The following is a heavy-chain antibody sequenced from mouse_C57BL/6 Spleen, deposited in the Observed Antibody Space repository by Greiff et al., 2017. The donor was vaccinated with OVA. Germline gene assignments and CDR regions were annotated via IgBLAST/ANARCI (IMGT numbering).Heavy chain of an antibody. J-gene: IGHJ2*01. D-gene: IGHD2-2*01. Sequence: EVHLVESEGGLVQPGSSMKLSCTASGFTFSDYYMAWVRQVPEKGLEWVANINYDGSSTYYLDSLKSRFIISRDNAKNILYLQMSSLKSEDTATYYCARVWLRRGSFDYWGQGTTLTVSS. CDR1: GFTFSDYY. CDR3: ARVWLRRGSFDY. V-gene: IGHV5-16*01. CDR2: INYDGSST.